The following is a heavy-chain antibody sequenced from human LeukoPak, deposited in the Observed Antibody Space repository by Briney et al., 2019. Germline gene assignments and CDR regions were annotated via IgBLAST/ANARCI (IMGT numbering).Heavy chain of an antibody. V-gene: IGHV4-34*01. D-gene: IGHD2-15*01. CDR3: ARGDIVVVVAAPHFDY. CDR2: INHSGST. CDR1: GGSFSGYY. Sequence: PPETLSLTCAVYGGSFSGYYWSWIRQPPGKGLEWIGEINHSGSTNYNPSLKSRVTISVDTSKNQFSLKLSSVTAADTAVYYCARGDIVVVVAAPHFDYWGQGTLVTVSS. J-gene: IGHJ4*02.